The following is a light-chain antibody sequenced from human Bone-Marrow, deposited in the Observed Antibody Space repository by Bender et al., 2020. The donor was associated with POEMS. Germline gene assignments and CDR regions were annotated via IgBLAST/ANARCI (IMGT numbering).Light chain of an antibody. CDR2: DVD. J-gene: IGLJ2*01. CDR1: GRDVGASNH. Sequence: QSAPTQPASVSASPGQSITISCTGGGRDVGASNHVSWYQHHPGQVPKLLIYDVDSRASGVSDRFSGSKSGNTASLTISGLQAEDEGVYYCRSYTSSTSVVFGGGTQVTVL. CDR3: RSYTSSTSVV. V-gene: IGLV2-14*01.